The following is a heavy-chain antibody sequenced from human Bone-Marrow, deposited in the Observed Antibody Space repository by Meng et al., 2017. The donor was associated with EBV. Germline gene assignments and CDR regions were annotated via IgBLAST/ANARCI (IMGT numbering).Heavy chain of an antibody. J-gene: IGHJ4*02. CDR3: ARDLGELSFKYYFDY. CDR2: ISSSGSTI. CDR1: GVTFSDYY. Sequence: GQPVESGGGFVKLGGSLRLSCAASGVTFSDYYISWIRQAPGKGLEWVSYISSSGSTIYYADSVKGRFTISRDNAKNSLYLQMNSLRAEDTAVYYCARDLGELSFKYYFDYWGQGTLVTVSS. V-gene: IGHV3-11*01. D-gene: IGHD3-16*02.